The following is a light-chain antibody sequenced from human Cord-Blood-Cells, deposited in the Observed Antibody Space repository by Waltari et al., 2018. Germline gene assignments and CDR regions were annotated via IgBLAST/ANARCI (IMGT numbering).Light chain of an antibody. J-gene: IGKJ2*02. CDR1: QRVLYSSNTKTY. CDR2: WSS. CDR3: QQYFSTPCT. V-gene: IGKV4-1*01. Sequence: IVLTQSPDPLAVSLRERATLNCTSSQRVLYSSNTKTYLAWYHQKPGQPPKVLIYWSSTRESAVPTRISGRGSGTDDTLTIGCLQAEDVAVFGCQQYFSTPCTFSQETKLEMK.